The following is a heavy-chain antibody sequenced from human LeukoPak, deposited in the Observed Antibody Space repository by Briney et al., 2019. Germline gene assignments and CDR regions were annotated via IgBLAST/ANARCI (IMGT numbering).Heavy chain of an antibody. CDR3: ARDGDIAVATAPYYFDY. Sequence: GGSLRLSCAASGFTFFSYGMHWVRQAPGKGLEWVAATWYDGSNKYYADSVKGRVTISRDKSKNTLYLQMNSLRAEDTAIYYCARDGDIAVATAPYYFDYWGRGILVTVSS. D-gene: IGHD6-19*01. CDR2: TWYDGSNK. V-gene: IGHV3-33*01. CDR1: GFTFFSYG. J-gene: IGHJ4*02.